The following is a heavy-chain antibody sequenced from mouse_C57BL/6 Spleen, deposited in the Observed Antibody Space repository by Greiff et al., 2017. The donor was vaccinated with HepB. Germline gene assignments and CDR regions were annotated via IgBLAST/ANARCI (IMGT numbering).Heavy chain of an antibody. CDR3: AQGGLGGYWYFDV. CDR2: IWRGGST. J-gene: IGHJ1*03. Sequence: QVQLQQSGPGLVQPSQSLSITCTVSGFSLTSYGVHWVRQSPGKGLEWLGVIWRGGSTDYNAAFMSRLSITKDNSKSQVFFKMNSLQADDTAIYYCAQGGLGGYWYFDVWGTGTTVTVSS. V-gene: IGHV2-5*01. CDR1: GFSLTSYG. D-gene: IGHD2-2*01.